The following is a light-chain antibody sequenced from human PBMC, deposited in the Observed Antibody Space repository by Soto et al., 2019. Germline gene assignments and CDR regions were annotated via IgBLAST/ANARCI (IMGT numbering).Light chain of an antibody. CDR1: RSISNW. Sequence: DIRMTQSPSTLSASVGYRFTITFRASRSISNWLAWYQQRPGIAPKLLIFDASILQSGVSSRFSGSGSGTEFTLTISSLQPDDFATYYCQHYNSYSEAFGQGTKVDIK. V-gene: IGKV1-5*01. CDR2: DAS. J-gene: IGKJ1*01. CDR3: QHYNSYSEA.